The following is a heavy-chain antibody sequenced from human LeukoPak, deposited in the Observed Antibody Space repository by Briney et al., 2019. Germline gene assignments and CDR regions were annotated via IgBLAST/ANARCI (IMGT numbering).Heavy chain of an antibody. CDR2: IIPIFGTA. V-gene: IGHV1-69*13. CDR3: ASRSYYYYYMDV. J-gene: IGHJ6*03. Sequence: SVKVSCKASGGTFSSYAISWVRQAPGQGLEWMGGIIPIFGTANYAQKFQGRVTITADESTSTAYMELSSLRSEDTAVYYCASRSYYYYYMDVWGKGTTVTVSS. CDR1: GGTFSSYA.